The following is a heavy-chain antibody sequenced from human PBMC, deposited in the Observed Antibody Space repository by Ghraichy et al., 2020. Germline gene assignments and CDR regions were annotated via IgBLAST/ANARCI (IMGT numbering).Heavy chain of an antibody. CDR2: INHIGST. CDR1: GGSFSGYY. Sequence: SQTLSLTCAVYGGSFSGYYWSWIRQPPGKGLEWIGEINHIGSTNYNPSLKSRVTISVDTSKNQFSLKLSSVTAADTAVYYCARGRDYYDSSGYSDFDYWGRGTLVTVSS. V-gene: IGHV4-34*01. D-gene: IGHD3-22*01. J-gene: IGHJ4*02. CDR3: ARGRDYYDSSGYSDFDY.